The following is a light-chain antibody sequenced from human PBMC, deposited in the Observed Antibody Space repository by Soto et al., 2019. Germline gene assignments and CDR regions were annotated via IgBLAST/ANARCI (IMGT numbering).Light chain of an antibody. CDR1: SGHNSYA. V-gene: IGLV4-69*01. CDR3: QTWSTDIRV. Sequence: QLVLTQPPSASASLGASVKLTCTLSSGHNSYAIAWHQQQPEKGPRYLMKLNSDGSHSKGDGIPDRFSGSSSGAERYLTISRLQYEDEADYYCQTWSTDIRVFGGGTKVTVL. CDR2: LNSDGSH. J-gene: IGLJ3*02.